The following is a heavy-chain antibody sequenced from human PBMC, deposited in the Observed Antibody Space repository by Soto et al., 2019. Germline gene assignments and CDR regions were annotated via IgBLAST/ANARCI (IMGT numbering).Heavy chain of an antibody. J-gene: IGHJ5*02. Sequence: SETLSLTCAVYGGSFSGYYWSWIRQPPGKGLEWIGEINHSGSTNYNPSLKSRVTISVDTSKNQFSLKLSSVTAADTAVYYCARGIPYYDYIWGSYPKTKNWFDPWGQGTLVTVSS. CDR1: GGSFSGYY. V-gene: IGHV4-34*01. CDR3: ARGIPYYDYIWGSYPKTKNWFDP. D-gene: IGHD3-16*01. CDR2: INHSGST.